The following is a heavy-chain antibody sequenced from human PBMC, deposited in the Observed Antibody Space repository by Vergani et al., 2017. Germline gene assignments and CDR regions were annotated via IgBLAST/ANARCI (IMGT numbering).Heavy chain of an antibody. Sequence: EVQLVESGGGLVQPGRSLRLSCAASGFTFDDYAMHWVRQAPGKGLEWVSGISWNSGSIGYADSVKGRFTISRDNAKNSLYLQMNSLRAEDTALYYCAKDVDGSGWMDVWGKGTTVTVSS. J-gene: IGHJ6*04. CDR2: ISWNSGSI. CDR3: AKDVDGSGWMDV. V-gene: IGHV3-9*01. D-gene: IGHD6-19*01. CDR1: GFTFDDYA.